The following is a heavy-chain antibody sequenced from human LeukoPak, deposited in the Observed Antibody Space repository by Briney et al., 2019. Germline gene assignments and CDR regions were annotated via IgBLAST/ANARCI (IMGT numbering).Heavy chain of an antibody. J-gene: IGHJ4*02. Sequence: QTGGSLRLSCAASGFTFSSYAMHWVRQAPGKGLEWVAVISYDGSNKYYADSVKGRFTISRDNSKNTLYLQMNSLRAEDTAVYYCARVSDDSGWNFDYWGQGTLVTVSS. D-gene: IGHD6-19*01. CDR2: ISYDGSNK. CDR3: ARVSDDSGWNFDY. CDR1: GFTFSSYA. V-gene: IGHV3-30-3*01.